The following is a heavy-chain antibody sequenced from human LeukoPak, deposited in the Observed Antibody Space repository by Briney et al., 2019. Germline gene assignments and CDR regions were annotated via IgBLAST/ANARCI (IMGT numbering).Heavy chain of an antibody. D-gene: IGHD3-22*01. V-gene: IGHV1-18*01. CDR3: ARSSGGYYYDSSGFLDY. Sequence: GASVKVSCKASGCTFTSYVISWVRQAPGQGLEWMGWISAFNGNTNYAQKLQGRVTITTDTSTSTAYMELRSLRSDDTAVYYCARSSGGYYYDSSGFLDYWGPGTLVTGSS. CDR2: ISAFNGNT. J-gene: IGHJ4*02. CDR1: GCTFTSYV.